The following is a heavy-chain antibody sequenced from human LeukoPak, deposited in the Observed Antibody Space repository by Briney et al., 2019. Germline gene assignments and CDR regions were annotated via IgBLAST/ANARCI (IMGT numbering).Heavy chain of an antibody. J-gene: IGHJ4*02. Sequence: GGSLGLSCVASGFTFSTYGMSWVRQAPGKGLEWVSAISGSGGSTYYADSVKGRFTISRDNSKNTLYLQMNSLRAEDTAVYYCARGDILTGYSDWGQGTLVTVSS. CDR1: GFTFSTYG. CDR2: ISGSGGST. V-gene: IGHV3-23*01. CDR3: ARGDILTGYSD. D-gene: IGHD3-9*01.